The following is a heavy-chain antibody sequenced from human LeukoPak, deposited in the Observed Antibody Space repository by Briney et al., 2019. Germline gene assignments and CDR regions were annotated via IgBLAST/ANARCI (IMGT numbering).Heavy chain of an antibody. CDR2: ISSSSSTI. V-gene: IGHV3-48*01. CDR3: ARAGRYQYDSSGYYYDAFDI. D-gene: IGHD3-22*01. CDR1: GGSISSYY. Sequence: PSETLSLTCTVSGGSISSYYWSWVRQAPGKGLEWVSYISSSSSTIYYADSVKGRFTISRDNAKKSLYLQMNSLRAEDTAVYYCARAGRYQYDSSGYYYDAFDIWGQGTMVTVSS. J-gene: IGHJ3*02.